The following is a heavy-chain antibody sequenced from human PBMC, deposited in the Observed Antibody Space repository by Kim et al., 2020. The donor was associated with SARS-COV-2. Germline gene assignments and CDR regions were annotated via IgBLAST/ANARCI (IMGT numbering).Heavy chain of an antibody. CDR3: ARGYSSSWQNYYGMDV. CDR2: IGTAGDT. J-gene: IGHJ6*02. Sequence: GGSLRLSCAASGFTFSSYDMHWVRQATGKGLEWVSAIGTAGDTYYPGSVKGRFTISRENAKNSLYLQMNSLRAGDTAVYYCARGYSSSWQNYYGMDVWGQGTTVTVSS. V-gene: IGHV3-13*01. D-gene: IGHD6-13*01. CDR1: GFTFSSYD.